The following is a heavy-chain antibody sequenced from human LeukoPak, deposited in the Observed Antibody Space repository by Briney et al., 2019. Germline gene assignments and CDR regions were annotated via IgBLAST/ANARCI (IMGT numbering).Heavy chain of an antibody. J-gene: IGHJ4*02. Sequence: GESLKISCKGSGYTFTTYWIGWVRQMPGKGLEWMGIIYPGDSDTTYSPSFQGQVTISVDKSISTASLQWSSLKASDTAMYYCAKVAIGAFDYWGQGTLVTVSS. V-gene: IGHV5-51*01. D-gene: IGHD1-26*01. CDR3: AKVAIGAFDY. CDR2: IYPGDSDT. CDR1: GYTFTTYW.